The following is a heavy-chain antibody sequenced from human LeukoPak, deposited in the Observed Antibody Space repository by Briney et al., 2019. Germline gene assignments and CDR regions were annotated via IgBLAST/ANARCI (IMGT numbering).Heavy chain of an antibody. CDR3: AKDRDYYDSSGPLVTYAFDI. D-gene: IGHD3-22*01. CDR2: ISVSGGAT. Sequence: GGSVKLSCAASGFTFTGYALNWVRQAPGKGLEWISLISVSGGATNYANSVKGRFTISRDNSKNTLYLQMNSLRAEDTAVYYCAKDRDYYDSSGPLVTYAFDIWGQGTMVTVSS. V-gene: IGHV3-23*01. CDR1: GFTFTGYA. J-gene: IGHJ3*02.